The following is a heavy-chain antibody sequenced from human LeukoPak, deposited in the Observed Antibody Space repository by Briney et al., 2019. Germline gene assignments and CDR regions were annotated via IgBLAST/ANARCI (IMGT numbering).Heavy chain of an antibody. J-gene: IGHJ6*03. CDR1: GYTFINYG. CDR2: ISGYNGNT. V-gene: IGHV1-18*01. CDR3: ARDKEYCSGGSCYSGDGDYYYYMDV. Sequence: ASVKVSCKASGYTFINYGISWVRQAPGQGLEWMGWISGYNGNTKYAQKLQGRVTMTTDTSTSTAYMELSSLRSEDTAVYYCARDKEYCSGGSCYSGDGDYYYYMDVWGKGTTVTVSS. D-gene: IGHD2-15*01.